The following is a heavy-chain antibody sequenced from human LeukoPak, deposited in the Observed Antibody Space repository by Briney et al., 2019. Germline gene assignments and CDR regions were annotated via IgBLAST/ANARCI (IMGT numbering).Heavy chain of an antibody. J-gene: IGHJ5*02. CDR2: IYYSGST. CDR1: GGSISSSSYY. CDR3: ARHVYGVTMVRGSGFDP. D-gene: IGHD3-10*01. V-gene: IGHV4-39*01. Sequence: PSETLSLTYTVSGGSISSSSYYWGWIRQPPGKGLEWIGRIYYSGSTYYNPSLKSRVTISVDTSKSQFSQKLSSVTAADTAVYYCARHVYGVTMVRGSGFDPWGQGTLVTVSS.